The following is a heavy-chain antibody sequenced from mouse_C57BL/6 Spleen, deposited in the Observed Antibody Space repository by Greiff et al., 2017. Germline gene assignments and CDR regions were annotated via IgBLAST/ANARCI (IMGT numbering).Heavy chain of an antibody. J-gene: IGHJ2*01. V-gene: IGHV1-39*01. CDR3: ARGGFGTTVVAPLDY. CDR1: GYSFPDYN. CDR2: LNPNYGTT. D-gene: IGHD1-1*01. Sequence: VQLQQSGPELVKPGASVKISCKASGYSFPDYNMNWVTQSNGKSLEWIGVLNPNYGTTSYNQKFKGNATLTVDQSSSTAYMQLNSLTSEDSAVYYCARGGFGTTVVAPLDYWGQGTTLTVSS.